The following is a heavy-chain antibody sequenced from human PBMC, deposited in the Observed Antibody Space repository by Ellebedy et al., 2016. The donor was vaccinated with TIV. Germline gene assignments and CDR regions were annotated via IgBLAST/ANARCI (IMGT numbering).Heavy chain of an antibody. D-gene: IGHD1-20*01. J-gene: IGHJ4*02. CDR2: IIPIFGTA. CDR1: GRTFSSYA. V-gene: IGHV1-69*06. CDR3: ASLTGNDY. Sequence: AASVKVSCKASGRTFSSYAINWVRQAPGQGLEWMGGIIPIFGTANYAQKFQGRVTITADKITSTAYMELRSLRSEDTAVYYCASLTGNDYWGQGTLVTVSS.